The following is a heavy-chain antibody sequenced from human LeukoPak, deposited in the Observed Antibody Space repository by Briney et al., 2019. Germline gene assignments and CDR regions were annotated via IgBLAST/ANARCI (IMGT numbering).Heavy chain of an antibody. CDR1: GFTLSSNY. CDR2: IYKNAIT. V-gene: IGHV3-53*01. CDR3: ARDLQSYESGSGYLR. Sequence: GGSLRLSCAASGFTLSSNYMSWVRQAPGKGLEWVAFIYKNAITYYPDTVKGRFTIPRDNSKNMLSLEMNSMRADDTAVYYCARDLQSYESGSGYLRWGQGTLVTVSS. J-gene: IGHJ4*02. D-gene: IGHD3-10*01.